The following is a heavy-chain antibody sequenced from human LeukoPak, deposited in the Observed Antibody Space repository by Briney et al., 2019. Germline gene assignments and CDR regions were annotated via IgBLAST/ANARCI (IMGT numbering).Heavy chain of an antibody. D-gene: IGHD3-22*01. Sequence: ASVKVSCKASGGTFSSYAISWVRQAPGQGLEWMGGTIPIFGTANYAQKFQGRVTITTDESTSTAYMELSSLRSEDTVVYYCARVKLAYYYDSSGYYYDWFDPWGQGTLVTVSS. CDR1: GGTFSSYA. CDR3: ARVKLAYYYDSSGYYYDWFDP. CDR2: TIPIFGTA. J-gene: IGHJ5*02. V-gene: IGHV1-69*05.